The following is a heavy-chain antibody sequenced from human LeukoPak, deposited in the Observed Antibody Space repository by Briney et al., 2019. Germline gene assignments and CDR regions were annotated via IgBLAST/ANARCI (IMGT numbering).Heavy chain of an antibody. CDR1: GFTFDHYA. Sequence: GGSLRLSCAASGFTFDHYAMHWPRRAPGRGVECVTLIRGDGCSTYYGDSVEGRFNISRDNIKNSLYLQMNSLRTEDTALYYCAKDISSSSWYEVLDYWGQGTLVTVSS. D-gene: IGHD6-13*01. CDR3: AKDISSSSWYEVLDY. J-gene: IGHJ4*02. V-gene: IGHV3-43*02. CDR2: IRGDGCST.